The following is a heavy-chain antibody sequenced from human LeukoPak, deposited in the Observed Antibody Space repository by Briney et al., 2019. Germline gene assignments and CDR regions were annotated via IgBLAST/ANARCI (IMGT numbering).Heavy chain of an antibody. CDR1: GFSFSNYG. J-gene: IGHJ4*02. CDR2: IWNDGSNK. D-gene: IGHD3-3*01. Sequence: GGSLRLSCAASGFSFSNYGMHWVRQAPGKGLEWVAVIWNDGSNKYYEDSVKGRFTISRDNSKNTLYLQMTSLRAEDTAVYYCATGLVLRSYYFDYWGQGTLVTVSS. CDR3: ATGLVLRSYYFDY. V-gene: IGHV3-33*03.